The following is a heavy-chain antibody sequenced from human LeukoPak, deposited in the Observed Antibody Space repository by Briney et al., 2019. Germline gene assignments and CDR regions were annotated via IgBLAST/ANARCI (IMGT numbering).Heavy chain of an antibody. Sequence: PGGSLRLSCTASGFTLSTYAMSWVRQAPGKGLEWVSLIGGNAGSTYYADSVKGRFTISRDITKNTLYLQMNSLRAEDTATYYCAKDGLQSLEWLPPLNYWGQGTQVTVSS. D-gene: IGHD3-3*01. CDR3: AKDGLQSLEWLPPLNY. J-gene: IGHJ4*02. CDR2: IGGNAGST. CDR1: GFTLSTYA. V-gene: IGHV3-23*01.